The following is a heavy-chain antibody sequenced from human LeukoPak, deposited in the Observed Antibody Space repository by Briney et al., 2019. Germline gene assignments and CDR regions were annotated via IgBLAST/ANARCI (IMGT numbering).Heavy chain of an antibody. J-gene: IGHJ3*02. V-gene: IGHV4-4*02. Sequence: SETLSLTCAVSGGSISSSNWWSWVRQPPGKGLEWIGEIYHTGSTNYNPSLKSRVTISVDKSKNQFSLKLSSVTAADTAVYYCARAHRVVVVAAMEDDAFDIWGQGTMVTVS. CDR3: ARAHRVVVVAAMEDDAFDI. CDR2: IYHTGST. CDR1: GGSISSSNW. D-gene: IGHD2-15*01.